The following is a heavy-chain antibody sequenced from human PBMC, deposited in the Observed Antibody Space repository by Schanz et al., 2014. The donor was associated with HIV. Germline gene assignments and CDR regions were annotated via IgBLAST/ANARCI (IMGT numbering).Heavy chain of an antibody. Sequence: EVQLVESGGGLVQPGGSLRLSCAASGFTFSSYWMHWVRQAPGKGLVWVSLINSDGSSTSYADSVKGRFTISRDNAKNTLYVQMNSLRAEDTAVYYCARRQWVAPDYWGQGTLVTVSS. V-gene: IGHV3-74*01. CDR3: ARRQWVAPDY. CDR1: GFTFSSYW. J-gene: IGHJ4*02. D-gene: IGHD6-19*01. CDR2: INSDGSST.